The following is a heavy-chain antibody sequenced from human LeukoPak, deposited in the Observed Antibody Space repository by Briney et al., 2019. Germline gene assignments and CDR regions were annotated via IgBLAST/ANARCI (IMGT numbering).Heavy chain of an antibody. J-gene: IGHJ4*02. D-gene: IGHD3-22*01. CDR3: ATLKATDYYDSSGYYHDY. CDR1: GYTLTELS. CDR2: IIPIFGTA. V-gene: IGHV1-69*13. Sequence: RASVKVSCKVSGYTLTELSMHWVRQAPGQGLEWMGGIIPIFGTANYAQKFQGRVTITADESTSTAYMELSSLRSEDTAVYYCATLKATDYYDSSGYYHDYWGQGTLVTVSS.